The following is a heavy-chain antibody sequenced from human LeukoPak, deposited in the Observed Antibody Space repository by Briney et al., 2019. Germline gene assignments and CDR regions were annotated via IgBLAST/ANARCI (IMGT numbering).Heavy chain of an antibody. J-gene: IGHJ3*02. CDR1: GGSISSYY. D-gene: IGHD3-3*01. V-gene: IGHV4-4*07. CDR3: ARQGSGYDAFDI. Sequence: SETLSINCTVSGGSISSYYWSWIRQPAGKGLEWIGRIYTSGSTNYNPSLKSRVTMSVDTSKNQFSLKLSSVTAADTAVYYCARQGSGYDAFDIWGQGTMVTVSS. CDR2: IYTSGST.